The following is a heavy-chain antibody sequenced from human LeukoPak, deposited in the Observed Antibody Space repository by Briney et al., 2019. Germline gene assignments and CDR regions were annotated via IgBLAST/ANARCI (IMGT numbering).Heavy chain of an antibody. CDR3: AVTMIEQHDDAFDI. V-gene: IGHV1-18*01. CDR1: GYTFTSYG. CDR2: ISAYNGNT. Sequence: ASVKVSCKASGYTFTSYGISWVRQAPGQGLEWMGWISAYNGNTNYAQKLQGRVTMTTDTSTSTAYMELRSLRSDDTAVYYCAVTMIEQHDDAFDIWGQGTMVTVSS. J-gene: IGHJ3*02. D-gene: IGHD3-22*01.